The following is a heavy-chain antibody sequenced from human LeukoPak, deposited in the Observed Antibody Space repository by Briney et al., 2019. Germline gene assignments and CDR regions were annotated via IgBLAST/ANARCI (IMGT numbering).Heavy chain of an antibody. CDR3: AKDRGIISDY. J-gene: IGHJ4*02. CDR1: RDSINSNY. Sequence: PSETLSLTCTVSRDSINSNYWNWIRQPPGKGLEWIGYIHSSGRTNYNPSLKSRVTISVDKSKNQFSLKLSSVTAADTAVYYCAKDRGIISDYWGQGTLVTVSS. V-gene: IGHV4-59*12. D-gene: IGHD3-10*01. CDR2: IHSSGRT.